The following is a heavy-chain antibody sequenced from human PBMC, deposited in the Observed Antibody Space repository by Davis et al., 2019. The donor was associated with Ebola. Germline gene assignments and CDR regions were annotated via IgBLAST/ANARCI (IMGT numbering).Heavy chain of an antibody. CDR3: ARDGYYYDSSGYHVVAFDI. Sequence: SETLSLTCAVSGGSISSSAYYWVWIRQPPGKGLEWIGEIYHSGSTNYNPSLKSRVTISVDTSKNQFSLKLSSVTAADTAVYYCARDGYYYDSSGYHVVAFDIWGQGTMVTVSS. D-gene: IGHD3-22*01. V-gene: IGHV4-39*07. CDR1: GGSISSSAYY. J-gene: IGHJ3*02. CDR2: IYHSGST.